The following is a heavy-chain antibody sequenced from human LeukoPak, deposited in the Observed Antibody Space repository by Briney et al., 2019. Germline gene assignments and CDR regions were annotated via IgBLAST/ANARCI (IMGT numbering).Heavy chain of an antibody. D-gene: IGHD5-24*01. CDR2: ISSSGSTT. CDR3: ASPQYYFDY. CDR1: GFTFSTYE. J-gene: IGHJ4*02. V-gene: IGHV3-48*03. Sequence: PGGSLRLSCAASGFTFSTYEMNWVRQAPGKGLGWVSHISSSGSTTYYADSVKGRFTISRDNAKNSLYLQMNSLRAEDTAVYYCASPQYYFDYWGQGTLVTVSS.